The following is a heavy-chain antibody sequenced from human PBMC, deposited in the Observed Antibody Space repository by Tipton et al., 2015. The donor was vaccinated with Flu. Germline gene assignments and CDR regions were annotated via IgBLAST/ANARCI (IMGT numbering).Heavy chain of an antibody. CDR1: GDSVNSYY. CDR2: IYPSGTT. V-gene: IGHV4-4*07. J-gene: IGHJ6*03. D-gene: IGHD6-13*01. Sequence: TLSLTCTVSGDSVNSYYWSWVRQPPGKGLELIGSIYPSGTTYYNPSLMSRVTMSVDTSKNQFFLRLTSVTAADTAVYYCARGYSSTAYYYYYMDVWGKGTTVTVSS. CDR3: ARGYSSTAYYYYYMDV.